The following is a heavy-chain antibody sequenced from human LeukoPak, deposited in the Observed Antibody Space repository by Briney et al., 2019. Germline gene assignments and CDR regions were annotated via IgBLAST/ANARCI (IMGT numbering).Heavy chain of an antibody. V-gene: IGHV3-48*01. CDR1: GFTFNTYS. CDR2: ISSRSSTI. CDR3: ARRDGFCFDI. J-gene: IGHJ3*02. Sequence: GGSLRLSCAASGFTFNTYSMSWVRQAPGEGLEWVSYISSRSSTIYYADSVKGRFTISRDNAKNSLYLQMNSLRAEDTAVYYCARRDGFCFDIWGQGTMVTVSS.